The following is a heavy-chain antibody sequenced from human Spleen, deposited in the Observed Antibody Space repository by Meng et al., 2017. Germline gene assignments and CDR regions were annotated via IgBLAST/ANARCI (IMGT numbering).Heavy chain of an antibody. V-gene: IGHV1-69*06. CDR2: IIPIFGTA. CDR1: GGTFSSYA. J-gene: IGHJ3*02. Sequence: SVKVSCKASGGTFSSYAISWVRQAPGQGLEWMGGIIPIFGTANYAQKFQGRVTITADKSTSTAYMELSSLRSEDTAVYYCARTTVTTKLDAFDIWGQETMVTVSS. D-gene: IGHD4-17*01. CDR3: ARTTVTTKLDAFDI.